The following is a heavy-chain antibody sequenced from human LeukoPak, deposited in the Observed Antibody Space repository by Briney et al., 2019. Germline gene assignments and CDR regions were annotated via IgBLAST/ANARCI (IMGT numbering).Heavy chain of an antibody. CDR1: GFTFSSYA. J-gene: IGHJ4*02. V-gene: IGHV3-23*01. CDR2: ISGSGVST. CDR3: AKDPVDY. Sequence: PGGSLRLSCAASGFTFSSYAMNWVRQAPGKGLEWVSGISGSGVSTFYADSVKGRFTISRDNSKNTLYLQMSSLRAEDTAVYYCAKDPVDYWGQGTLVTVSS.